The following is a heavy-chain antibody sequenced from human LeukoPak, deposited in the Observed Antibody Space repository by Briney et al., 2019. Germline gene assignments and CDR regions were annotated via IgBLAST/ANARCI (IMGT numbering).Heavy chain of an antibody. D-gene: IGHD3-3*01. CDR3: ARHTENFWSGYANWFDP. Sequence: PSETLSLTCTVSGGSISSSSYYWGWIRQPPGKGLEWIGSIYYSGSTYYNPSLKSRVTISVDTSKNQFSLKLSSVTAADTAVYYCARHTENFWSGYANWFDPWGQGTLVTVSS. J-gene: IGHJ5*02. CDR2: IYYSGST. CDR1: GGSISSSSYY. V-gene: IGHV4-39*01.